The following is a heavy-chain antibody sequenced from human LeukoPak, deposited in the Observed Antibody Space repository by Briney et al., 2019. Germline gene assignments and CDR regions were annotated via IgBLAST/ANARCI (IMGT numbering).Heavy chain of an antibody. CDR3: ARVRAALYCSGGSCFPLTGWFDP. CDR2: IYHSGST. D-gene: IGHD2-15*01. Sequence: PSETLSLTCTVSGYSISSGYYWGWIRQPPGKGLEWIGSIYHSGSTYYNPSLKSRVTISVDTSKNQFSLKLSSVTAADTAVYYCARVRAALYCSGGSCFPLTGWFDPWGQGTLVTVSS. V-gene: IGHV4-38-2*02. CDR1: GYSISSGYY. J-gene: IGHJ5*02.